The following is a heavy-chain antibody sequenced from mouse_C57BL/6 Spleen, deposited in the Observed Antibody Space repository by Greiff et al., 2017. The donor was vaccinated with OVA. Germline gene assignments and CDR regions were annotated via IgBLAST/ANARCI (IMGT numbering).Heavy chain of an antibody. CDR1: GYAFSSSW. D-gene: IGHD1-1*01. V-gene: IGHV1-82*01. CDR3: ARGFTTVY. J-gene: IGHJ2*01. Sequence: VQLQESGPELVKPGASVKISCKASGYAFSSSWMNWVKQRPGKGLEWIGRIYPGDGDTNYNGKFKGKATLTADKSSSTAYMQLSSLTSEDSAVYFCARGFTTVYWGQGTTLTVSS. CDR2: IYPGDGDT.